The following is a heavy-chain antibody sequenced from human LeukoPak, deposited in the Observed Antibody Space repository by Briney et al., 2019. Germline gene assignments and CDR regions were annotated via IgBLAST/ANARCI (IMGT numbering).Heavy chain of an antibody. CDR2: IYYSGST. Sequence: PSETLSLTCTVSGGSISSGDYYWSWIRQPPGKGLEWIGYIYYSGSTYYNPSLKSRVTISVDTSKNQFSLKLSSVTAADTAVYYCARRPGEYGGNDFDYWGQGTLVTVSS. J-gene: IGHJ4*02. V-gene: IGHV4-30-4*01. CDR1: GGSISSGDYY. CDR3: ARRPGEYGGNDFDY. D-gene: IGHD4/OR15-4a*01.